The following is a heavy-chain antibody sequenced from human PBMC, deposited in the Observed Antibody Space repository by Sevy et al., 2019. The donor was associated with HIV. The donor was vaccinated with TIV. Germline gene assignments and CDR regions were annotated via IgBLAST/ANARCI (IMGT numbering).Heavy chain of an antibody. CDR2: IWYDGGFK. D-gene: IGHD4-17*01. V-gene: IGHV3-33*01. CDR3: ARDLEFYDSGDYGPAFMPDY. J-gene: IGHJ4*02. Sequence: GGSLRLSCVASGFTFSIYGMHWVRQAPGKGLEWVAAIWYDGGFKYNEDSVEGRFTISRDNSKNTLHLQMNSLRAEDTAVYYCARDLEFYDSGDYGPAFMPDYWGQGTLVTVSS. CDR1: GFTFSIYG.